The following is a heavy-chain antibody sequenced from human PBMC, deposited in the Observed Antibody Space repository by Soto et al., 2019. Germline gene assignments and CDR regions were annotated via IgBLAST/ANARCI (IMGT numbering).Heavy chain of an antibody. CDR3: ARSIVVVTALDY. J-gene: IGHJ4*02. CDR1: GYTFTSYA. Sequence: GASVKVSCKASGYTFTSYAMRWVRQAPGQRLEWMGWINAGNGNTKYSQKFQGRVTITRDTSASTAYMELSSLGSEDTAVYYCARSIVVVTALDYWGQGTLVTVSS. D-gene: IGHD2-21*02. V-gene: IGHV1-3*01. CDR2: INAGNGNT.